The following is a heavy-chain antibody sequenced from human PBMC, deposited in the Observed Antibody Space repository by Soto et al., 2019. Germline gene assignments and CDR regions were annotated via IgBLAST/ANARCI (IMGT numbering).Heavy chain of an antibody. D-gene: IGHD2-2*01. CDR3: ARDSYCSSTSCYADAFDI. CDR2: ITSSSSYI. CDR1: GFTFFGYA. Sequence: GGSLRLSCAASGFTFFGYAMSWVRQAPGKGLEWVSSITSSSSYIYYADSVKGRFTISRDNAKNSLYLQMNSLRAEDTAVYYCARDSYCSSTSCYADAFDIWGQGTMVTVSS. J-gene: IGHJ3*02. V-gene: IGHV3-21*01.